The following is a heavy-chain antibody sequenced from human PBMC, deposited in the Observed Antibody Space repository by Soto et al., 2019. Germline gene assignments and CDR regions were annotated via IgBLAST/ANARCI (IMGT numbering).Heavy chain of an antibody. J-gene: IGHJ3*02. CDR3: VKEASGWKSRGSFDI. D-gene: IGHD6-19*01. CDR2: ISGDDGSG. Sequence: LRLSCVASGVTFTTNAMDWVRQAPGKGLEWVSFISGDDGSGNYADSVKGRFTISRDNSKNTLYLQMNSLRAEDTAIYYCVKEASGWKSRGSFDIWGRGTMVTVSS. CDR1: GVTFTTNA. V-gene: IGHV3-23*01.